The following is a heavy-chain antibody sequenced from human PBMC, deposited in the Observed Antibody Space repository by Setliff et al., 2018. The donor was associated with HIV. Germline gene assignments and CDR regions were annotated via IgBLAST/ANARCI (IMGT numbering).Heavy chain of an antibody. D-gene: IGHD3-3*01. Sequence: ASVKVSCKASGYTFTGYYMHWVRQAPGQGLEWMGWINPNSGGTNYAQKFQGRVTMTRDTSISTAYMELSSLRSDDTAVYYCSRSFYNFWRGYDPLAYWGQGTVVTVSS. J-gene: IGHJ4*02. V-gene: IGHV1-2*02. CDR1: GYTFTGYY. CDR3: SRSFYNFWRGYDPLAY. CDR2: INPNSGGT.